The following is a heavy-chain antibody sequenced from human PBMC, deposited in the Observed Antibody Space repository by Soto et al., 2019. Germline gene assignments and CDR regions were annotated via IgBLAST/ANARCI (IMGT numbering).Heavy chain of an antibody. CDR1: GASMNSYH. Sequence: SETLSLTCTVSGASMNSYHWSWIRQPAGKGLEWIGHIHSSGSTNYNPSLKSRVTMSVDTSKNQFSLRLMSLTAADTAVYYCARDQGVAAAGITWFDPWVQGSLVTVSS. CDR3: ARDQGVAAAGITWFDP. CDR2: IHSSGST. V-gene: IGHV4-4*07. D-gene: IGHD6-13*01. J-gene: IGHJ5*02.